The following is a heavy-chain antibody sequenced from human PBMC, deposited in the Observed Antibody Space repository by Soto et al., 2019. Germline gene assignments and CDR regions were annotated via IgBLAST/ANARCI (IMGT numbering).Heavy chain of an antibody. V-gene: IGHV1-2*02. Sequence: ASVKVSCKASGFSFTGYYIHWLRQAPGQGLEWMGWINAHSGGTEYAQKFQGRVTLTRDTSIATAYLTLTSLTSDDTALYYCAKDLTRQLAYWLDPWGQGTQVTVSS. J-gene: IGHJ5*02. CDR2: INAHSGGT. D-gene: IGHD6-6*01. CDR1: GFSFTGYY. CDR3: AKDLTRQLAYWLDP.